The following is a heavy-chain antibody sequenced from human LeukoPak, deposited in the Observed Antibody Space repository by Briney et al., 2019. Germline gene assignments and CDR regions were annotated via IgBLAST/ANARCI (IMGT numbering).Heavy chain of an antibody. Sequence: ASVKVSCKASGYTFTGYYMHWVRQAPGQGLEWMGWINPNSGGTNYAQKFQGRVTMTRDTSISTAYMELSRLRSDDTAVYYCARGSPNIVAMFSRPFRFDPWGQGTLVTVSS. CDR1: GYTFTGYY. D-gene: IGHD5-12*01. CDR3: ARGSPNIVAMFSRPFRFDP. CDR2: INPNSGGT. J-gene: IGHJ5*02. V-gene: IGHV1-2*02.